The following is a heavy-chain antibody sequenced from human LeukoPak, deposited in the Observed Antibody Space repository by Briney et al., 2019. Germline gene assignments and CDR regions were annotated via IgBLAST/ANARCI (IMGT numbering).Heavy chain of an antibody. Sequence: GGSLRLTCAASGFTFSSYSMNWVRQAPGKGLEWVSSISSSSSYIYYADSVKGRFTISRDNAKNSLYLQMNSLRAEDTAVYYCARDAYYHDSSGQTAFDIWGQGTMVTVSS. CDR2: ISSSSSYI. CDR1: GFTFSSYS. D-gene: IGHD3-22*01. J-gene: IGHJ3*02. V-gene: IGHV3-21*01. CDR3: ARDAYYHDSSGQTAFDI.